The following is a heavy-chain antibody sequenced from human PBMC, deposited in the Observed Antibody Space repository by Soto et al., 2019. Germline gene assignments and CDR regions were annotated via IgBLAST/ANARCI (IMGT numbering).Heavy chain of an antibody. J-gene: IGHJ4*02. V-gene: IGHV3-21*01. CDR3: ARAPIDIVLMVYAIWDY. Sequence: GGSLRLSCAASGFTFSSYSMNWVRQAPGKGLEWVSSISSSSSYIYYADSVKGRFTISRDNAKNSLYLQMNSLRAEDTAVYYCARAPIDIVLMVYAIWDYWGQGTLVTVSS. D-gene: IGHD2-8*01. CDR2: ISSSSSYI. CDR1: GFTFSSYS.